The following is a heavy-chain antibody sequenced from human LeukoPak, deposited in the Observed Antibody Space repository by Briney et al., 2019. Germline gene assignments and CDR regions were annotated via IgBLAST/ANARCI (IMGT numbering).Heavy chain of an antibody. D-gene: IGHD5-24*01. CDR3: AKGVLRSSWDGGNAFDI. J-gene: IGHJ3*02. CDR1: GFTFDDYA. Sequence: PGGSLRLSCAASGFTFDDYAMHWVRQAPGKGLEWVSGISWNSGSIGYADSVKGQFTISRDNAKNSLYLQMNSLRAEDTALYYCAKGVLRSSWDGGNAFDIWGQGTMVTVSS. V-gene: IGHV3-9*01. CDR2: ISWNSGSI.